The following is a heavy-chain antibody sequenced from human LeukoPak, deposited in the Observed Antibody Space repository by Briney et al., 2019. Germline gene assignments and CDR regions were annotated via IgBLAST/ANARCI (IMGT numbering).Heavy chain of an antibody. D-gene: IGHD2-15*01. Sequence: SETLSLTCSVSGGSISSYYWSWIRQPAGKGLEWIGRIYSSGSTYYNPSLKSRVTMSVDKSKNQFSLNLNSVTAADTAVYFCAGGYCCGGSCYYVYWGQGTLVTVSS. CDR1: GGSISSYY. CDR3: AGGYCCGGSCYYVY. CDR2: IYSSGST. J-gene: IGHJ4*02. V-gene: IGHV4-4*07.